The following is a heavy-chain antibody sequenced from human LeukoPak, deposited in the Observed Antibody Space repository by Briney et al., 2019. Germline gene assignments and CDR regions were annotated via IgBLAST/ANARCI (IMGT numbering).Heavy chain of an antibody. CDR3: ARDHQLTYYDFWSGSNDY. Sequence: GGSLRLFCAASGFTFCSYSMIWVRQAPGKGLEWVSSISSSSSYIYYADSVKGRFAISRDNAKNSLYLQMNSLRAEDTAVYYCARDHQLTYYDFWSGSNDYWGQGTLVTVSS. V-gene: IGHV3-21*01. CDR1: GFTFCSYS. CDR2: ISSSSSYI. J-gene: IGHJ4*02. D-gene: IGHD3-3*01.